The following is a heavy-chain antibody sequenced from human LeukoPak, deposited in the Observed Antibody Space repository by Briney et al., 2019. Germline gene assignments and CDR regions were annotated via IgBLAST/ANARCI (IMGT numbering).Heavy chain of an antibody. Sequence: PSETLSLTCTVSGGSISSYYWSWIRQPPGKGLEWIGYIYYSGSTNYNPSLKSRVTISVDTSKNQFSLKLSPVTAADTAIYYCARAVSGRFDYWGQGTLVTVSS. CDR3: ARAVSGRFDY. D-gene: IGHD6-19*01. CDR2: IYYSGST. V-gene: IGHV4-59*08. J-gene: IGHJ4*02. CDR1: GGSISSYY.